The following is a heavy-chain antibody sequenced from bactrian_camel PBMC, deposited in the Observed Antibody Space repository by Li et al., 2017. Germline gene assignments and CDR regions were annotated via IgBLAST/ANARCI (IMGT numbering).Heavy chain of an antibody. D-gene: IGHD6*01. J-gene: IGHJ4*01. CDR1: GSIFSMCA. V-gene: IGHV3S53*01. CDR3: ARGFDGTDG. CDR2: ISSDGTT. Sequence: HVQLVESGGGSVQAGGSLKLSCVVFGSIFSMCAMGWYRQAPGKQPLERELFASISSDGTTTYTDSVKGRVTISRDNAKNTLYLQMNSLKPEGTAVYYCARGFDGTDGRGQGTQVTVS.